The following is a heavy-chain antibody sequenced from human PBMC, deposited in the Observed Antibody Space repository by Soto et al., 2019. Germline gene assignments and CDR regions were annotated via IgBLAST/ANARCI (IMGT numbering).Heavy chain of an antibody. V-gene: IGHV1-46*01. CDR3: ARTLRGLGELSLFGY. J-gene: IGHJ4*02. CDR2: INPSGGST. D-gene: IGHD3-16*02. Sequence: ASVKVSCKASGYTFTSYYMHWVRQAPGQGLEWMGIINPSGGSTSYAQKFQGRVTMTRDTSTSTVYMELSSLRSEDTAVYYCARTLRGLGELSLFGYWGQGTLVTVSS. CDR1: GYTFTSYY.